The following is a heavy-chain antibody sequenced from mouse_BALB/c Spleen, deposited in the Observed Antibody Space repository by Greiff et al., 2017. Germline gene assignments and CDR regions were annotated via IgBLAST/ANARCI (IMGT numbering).Heavy chain of an antibody. CDR1: GFAFSDYY. V-gene: IGHV5-4*02. D-gene: IGHD2-3*01. CDR3: ARDRGGYYVLDY. CDR2: ISDGGSYT. Sequence: DVQLVESGGGLVKPGVSLKLSCAASGFAFSDYYMYWVRQTPEKRLGWVATISDGGSYTYYPDSVKGRFTISRDNAKNNLYLQVSSLKSEDTAMYYCARDRGGYYVLDYWGQGTTLTVSA. J-gene: IGHJ2*01.